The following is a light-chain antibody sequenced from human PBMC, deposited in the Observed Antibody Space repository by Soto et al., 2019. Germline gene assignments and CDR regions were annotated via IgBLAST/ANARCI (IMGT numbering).Light chain of an antibody. CDR3: CSYAGSYTLVV. CDR2: DVS. V-gene: IGLV2-11*01. Sequence: QSVLTQPRSVSGSPGQSVTISCTGTSSDVGGYNYVSWYQQHPGKAPILMIYDVSKRPSGVPVRFSGSKSGNTASLTISGLQAEDEADYYCCSYAGSYTLVVFGTGTKVTVL. CDR1: SSDVGGYNY. J-gene: IGLJ1*01.